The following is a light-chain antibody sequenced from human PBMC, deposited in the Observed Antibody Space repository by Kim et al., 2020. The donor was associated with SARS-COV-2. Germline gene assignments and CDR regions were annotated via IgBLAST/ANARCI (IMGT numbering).Light chain of an antibody. V-gene: IGLV3-21*04. CDR3: QVWDSAVV. J-gene: IGLJ2*01. CDR1: NIGSKS. CDR2: YDS. Sequence: VSVAPGKTARITCGGNNIGSKSVHWYQQQPGQAPVLVIYYDSDRPSGIPERFSGSNSGNTATLTISRVEAGDEADYYCQVWDSAVVFGGGTQLTVL.